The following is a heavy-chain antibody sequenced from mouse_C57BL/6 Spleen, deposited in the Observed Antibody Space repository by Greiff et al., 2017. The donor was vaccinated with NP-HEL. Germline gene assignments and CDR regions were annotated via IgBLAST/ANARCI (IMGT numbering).Heavy chain of an antibody. CDR2: INYDGSST. CDR3: ARDLGYYYGSSPLDY. D-gene: IGHD1-1*01. CDR1: GFTFSDYY. J-gene: IGHJ2*01. Sequence: EVQLVESEGGLVQPGSSMKLSCTASGFTFSDYYMAWVRQVPEKGLEWVANINYDGSSTYYLDSLKSRFIISRDNAKNILYLQMSSLKSEDTATYYCARDLGYYYGSSPLDYWGQGTTLTVSS. V-gene: IGHV5-16*01.